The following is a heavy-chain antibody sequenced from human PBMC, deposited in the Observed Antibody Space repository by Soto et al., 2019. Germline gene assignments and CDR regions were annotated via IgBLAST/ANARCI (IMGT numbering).Heavy chain of an antibody. D-gene: IGHD1-20*01. CDR1: GYTFTGYY. V-gene: IGHV1-2*04. CDR3: ARDRITGTRTDAFDI. CDR2: INPNSGGT. J-gene: IGHJ3*02. Sequence: ASVKVSCKASGYTFTGYYMHWVRQAPGQGLEWMGWINPNSGGTNYAQKFQGWVTMTRDTSISTAYMELSRLRSEDTAVYYCARDRITGTRTDAFDIWGQGTMVTVSS.